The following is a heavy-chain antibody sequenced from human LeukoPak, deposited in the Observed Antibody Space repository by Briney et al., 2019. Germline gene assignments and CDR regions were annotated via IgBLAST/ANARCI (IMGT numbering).Heavy chain of an antibody. CDR3: ARDHYYGSGSSDY. Sequence: GGSLRLSCAASGFTFSSYGMHWVRQAPGKGLEWVSVIYSGGSTYYADSVKGRFTISRDNSKNTLYLQMNSLRAEDTAVYYCARDHYYGSGSSDYWGQGTLVTVSS. CDR2: IYSGGST. CDR1: GFTFSSYG. J-gene: IGHJ4*02. D-gene: IGHD3-10*01. V-gene: IGHV3-66*01.